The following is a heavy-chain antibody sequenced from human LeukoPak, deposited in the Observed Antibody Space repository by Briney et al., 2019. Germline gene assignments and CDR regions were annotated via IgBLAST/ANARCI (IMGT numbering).Heavy chain of an antibody. CDR2: IYYSGST. V-gene: IGHV4-59*01. CDR1: GGSISSYY. Sequence: SETLSLTCTVSGGSISSYYWSWIRQPPGKGLEWIGYIYYSGSTNYNPSLKSRVTISVDTSKNQFSLKLSSVTAADTAVYYCVRDYSSSWYDWFDPWGQGTLVTVSS. D-gene: IGHD6-13*01. J-gene: IGHJ5*02. CDR3: VRDYSSSWYDWFDP.